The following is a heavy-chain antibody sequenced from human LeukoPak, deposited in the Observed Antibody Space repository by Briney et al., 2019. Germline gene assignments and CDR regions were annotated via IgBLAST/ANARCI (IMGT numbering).Heavy chain of an antibody. CDR1: GFTFSSYW. J-gene: IGHJ4*02. V-gene: IGHV3-7*01. CDR2: INQDGSEK. Sequence: GGSLRLSCAASGFTFSSYWMNWVRQAPGKGLEWVADINQDGSEKYYVDSVKGRFTISRDNAKNSLYLQMNSLSAEDTAVYYCARYYDGSGYYDCFDYWGQGSLVTVSS. D-gene: IGHD3-22*01. CDR3: ARYYDGSGYYDCFDY.